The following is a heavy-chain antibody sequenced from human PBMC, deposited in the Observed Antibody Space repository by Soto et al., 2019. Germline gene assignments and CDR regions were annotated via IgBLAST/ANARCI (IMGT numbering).Heavy chain of an antibody. V-gene: IGHV3-30*18. J-gene: IGHJ3*01. CDR2: ISYEGSNK. CDR3: AKPISISGVIIDAFDV. D-gene: IGHD3-3*01. CDR1: KFTFSYYG. Sequence: GGSLRLSCAASKFTFSYYGMHWVRQAPGKGLEWVAVISYEGSNKYYADPVKGRFTISRDNSKNTLYLEMNSLRTEDTAVYYCAKPISISGVIIDAFDVWGQGTMVTVSS.